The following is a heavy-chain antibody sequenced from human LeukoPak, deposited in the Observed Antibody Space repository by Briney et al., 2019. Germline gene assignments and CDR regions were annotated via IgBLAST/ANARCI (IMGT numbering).Heavy chain of an antibody. CDR3: ARDETYYYDSSGSAQGAFDI. J-gene: IGHJ3*02. D-gene: IGHD3-22*01. Sequence: GGSLILSCAVSGLTFSSYSMSWVRQAPGKGLYWVSGISASGSSTYYADSVKGRFTISRDNAKNSLYLQMNSLRDEDTAVYYCARDETYYYDSSGSAQGAFDIWGQGTMVTVSS. V-gene: IGHV3-23*01. CDR1: GLTFSSYS. CDR2: ISASGSST.